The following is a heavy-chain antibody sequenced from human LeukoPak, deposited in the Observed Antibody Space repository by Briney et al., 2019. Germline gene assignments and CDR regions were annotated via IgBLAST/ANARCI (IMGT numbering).Heavy chain of an antibody. D-gene: IGHD3-22*01. CDR1: GGSFSGYY. Sequence: SETLSLTCAVYGGSFSGYYWSWIRQPPGKGLEWIREINHSGSTNYNPSLKSRVTISVDTSKNQFSLKLSSVTVADTAVYYCAREMSDSSGYYNFDIWGQGTMVTVSS. J-gene: IGHJ3*02. CDR2: INHSGST. V-gene: IGHV4-34*01. CDR3: AREMSDSSGYYNFDI.